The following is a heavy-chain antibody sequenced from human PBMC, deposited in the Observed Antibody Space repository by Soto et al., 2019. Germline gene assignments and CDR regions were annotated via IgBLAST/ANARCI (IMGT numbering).Heavy chain of an antibody. CDR2: IWYDGSNK. CDR1: GFTFSSYG. CDR3: AREGCYDSSGFDY. V-gene: IGHV3-33*01. Sequence: QVQLVESGGGVVQPGRSLRLSCAASGFTFSSYGMHWVRQAPGKGLEWVAVIWYDGSNKYYADSVKGRFTISRDNSKNTLYLQMNSLRAEDTAVYYCAREGCYDSSGFDYWGQGTLVTVSS. J-gene: IGHJ4*02. D-gene: IGHD3-22*01.